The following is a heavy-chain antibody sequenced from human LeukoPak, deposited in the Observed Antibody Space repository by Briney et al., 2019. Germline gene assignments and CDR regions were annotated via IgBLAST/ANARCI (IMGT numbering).Heavy chain of an antibody. CDR1: GFTLSRYG. CDR2: ISYDATNI. V-gene: IGHV3-30*03. CDR3: ARPRAIFGVNDY. Sequence: HPGGSLRLSCAASGFTLSRYGMHWVRQAPGKGLEWVAEISYDATNIFYGDSVKGRFTISRDNAKNSLYLQMNSLRAEDTAVYYCARPRAIFGVNDYWGQGTLVTVSS. D-gene: IGHD3-3*01. J-gene: IGHJ4*02.